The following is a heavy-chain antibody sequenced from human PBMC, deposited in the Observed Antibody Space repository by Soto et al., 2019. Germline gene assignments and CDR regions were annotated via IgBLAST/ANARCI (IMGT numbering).Heavy chain of an antibody. D-gene: IGHD2-15*01. Sequence: GGSLKPSCATSGFTFSSYSINWVRPAPGKGLEWVSSISSSGSTMYYADSLKGRFTISRDNAKNSLYLQMNSLRAEDTAVYYCARRYCSGGSCYWAFDFWGQGTLVTVSS. CDR3: ARRYCSGGSCYWAFDF. CDR2: ISSSGSTM. V-gene: IGHV3-21*04. J-gene: IGHJ4*02. CDR1: GFTFSSYS.